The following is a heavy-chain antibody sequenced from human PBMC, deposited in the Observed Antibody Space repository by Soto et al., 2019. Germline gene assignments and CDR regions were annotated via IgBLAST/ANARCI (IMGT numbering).Heavy chain of an antibody. CDR2: IIPIFGTA. Sequence: QVQLVQSGAEVKKPGSSVKVSCKASGGTFSSYAISWVRQAPGQGLEWMGGIIPIFGTANYAQKFQGRVTITADESTSTAYMELSSLRAEDTAVYYCASLSIVNHDYSNYGMDVWGQGTTVTVSS. D-gene: IGHD4-4*01. J-gene: IGHJ6*02. V-gene: IGHV1-69*01. CDR1: GGTFSSYA. CDR3: ASLSIVNHDYSNYGMDV.